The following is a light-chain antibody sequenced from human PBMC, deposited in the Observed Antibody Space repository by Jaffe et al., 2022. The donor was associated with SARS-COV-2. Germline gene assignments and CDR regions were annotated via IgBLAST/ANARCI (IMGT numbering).Light chain of an antibody. CDR2: GNN. Sequence: QSVLTQPPSLSGAPGQTVTITCSGSSSNIGTGYDVHWYQQLPGTAPKLLIYGNNNRPSGVPDRFSGFRSGTSASLVITGLQAEDEADYYCQSYDSILSAVVFGGGTELTVL. CDR1: SSNIGTGYD. J-gene: IGLJ2*01. CDR3: QSYDSILSAVV. V-gene: IGLV1-40*01.